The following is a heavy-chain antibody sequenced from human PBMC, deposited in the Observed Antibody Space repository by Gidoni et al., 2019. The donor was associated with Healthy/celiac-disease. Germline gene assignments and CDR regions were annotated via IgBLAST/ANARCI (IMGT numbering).Heavy chain of an antibody. CDR1: GFTFDDYA. J-gene: IGHJ2*01. Sequence: AASGFTFDDYAMHWVRQAPGKGLEWVSGISWNSGSIGYADSVKGRFTISRDNAKNSLYLQMNSLRAEDTALYYCAKDIHYGDSNSYWYFDLWGRGTLVTVSS. CDR2: ISWNSGSI. CDR3: AKDIHYGDSNSYWYFDL. V-gene: IGHV3-9*01. D-gene: IGHD4-17*01.